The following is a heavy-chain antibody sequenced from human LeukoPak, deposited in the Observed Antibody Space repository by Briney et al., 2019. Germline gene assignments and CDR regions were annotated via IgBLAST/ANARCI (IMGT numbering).Heavy chain of an antibody. J-gene: IGHJ3*02. CDR1: GGSISSRTYY. D-gene: IGHD2/OR15-2a*01. CDR3: ARDRRGLDFYDAFDI. Sequence: SETLSLTCTVSGGSISSRTYYWSWIRQHPGKGLEWIGYIYYSGSTYYNPSLKSRLSISVDTSKNHFSLKLSSVTAADTAVYFCARDRRGLDFYDAFDIWGQGTMVTVSS. CDR2: IYYSGST. V-gene: IGHV4-31*03.